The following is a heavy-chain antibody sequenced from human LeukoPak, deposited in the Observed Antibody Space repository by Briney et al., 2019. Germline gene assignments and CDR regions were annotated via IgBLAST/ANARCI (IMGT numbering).Heavy chain of an antibody. Sequence: PGGSLRLSCAASGLTFSNYNMNWLRQAPGKGLEWVSFISSSSGAIYYADSVKGRFTISRDDARDSLYLQMNSLRAEDTAVYYCASSLHCSGGSCYVPWGQGTLVTVSS. CDR3: ASSLHCSGGSCYVP. CDR2: ISSSSGAI. CDR1: GLTFSNYN. V-gene: IGHV3-48*01. D-gene: IGHD2-15*01. J-gene: IGHJ4*02.